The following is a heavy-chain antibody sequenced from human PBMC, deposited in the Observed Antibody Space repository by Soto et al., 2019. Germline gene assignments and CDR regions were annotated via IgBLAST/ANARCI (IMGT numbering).Heavy chain of an antibody. V-gene: IGHV3-74*01. CDR2: INTDGSST. Sequence: EVQLVESGGGLVQPGESLRLSCAASGFTFNDYWMHWVRQVPGKGLVWVSRINTDGSSTSYADSVKGRFTISRDNAKNTLSLQMSSLRVEDTAMYYCARDLSSCSSARCYSYYYGMNVWGQGTTVTVSS. CDR3: ARDLSSCSSARCYSYYYGMNV. J-gene: IGHJ6*02. D-gene: IGHD2-2*01. CDR1: GFTFNDYW.